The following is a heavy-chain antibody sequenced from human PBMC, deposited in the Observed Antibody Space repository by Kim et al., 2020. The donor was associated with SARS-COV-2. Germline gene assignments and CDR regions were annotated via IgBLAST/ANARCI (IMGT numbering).Heavy chain of an antibody. V-gene: IGHV3-23*01. D-gene: IGHD6-13*01. CDR3: AKRIAAAGNKWFDP. Sequence: DSVKGRLTISRENSKNTLYLQIHSLRTEDTAVYYCAKRIAAAGNKWFDPWGQGTPVTVSS. J-gene: IGHJ5*02.